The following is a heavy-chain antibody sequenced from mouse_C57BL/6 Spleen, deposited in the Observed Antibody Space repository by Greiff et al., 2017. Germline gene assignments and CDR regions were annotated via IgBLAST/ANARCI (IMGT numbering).Heavy chain of an antibody. Sequence: QVQLPQPGAELVKPGASVTLSCKASGYTFTSYWMHWVKQRPGQGLEWIGMLHPNSGSTNYNEKFKSKATLPVDKSSSPAYMQLSSMTSADSAVYYGARGGIRYFDVGGTGTTVTVSS. CDR1: GYTFTSYW. CDR2: LHPNSGST. V-gene: IGHV1-64*01. J-gene: IGHJ1*03. CDR3: ARGGIRYFDV.